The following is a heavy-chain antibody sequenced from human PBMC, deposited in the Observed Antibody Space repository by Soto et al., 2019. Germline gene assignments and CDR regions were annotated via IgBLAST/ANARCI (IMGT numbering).Heavy chain of an antibody. J-gene: IGHJ6*02. CDR3: ARGGNYSSGRYYYYYGMDV. CDR1: GYTFTGYY. V-gene: IGHV1-2*04. CDR2: INPNSGGT. Sequence: GASVKVSCKASGYTFTGYYMHWVRQAPGQGLEWMGWINPNSGGTNYAQKFQGWVTMTRDTSISTAYMELSRLRSDDTAVYYCARGGNYSSGRYYYYYGMDVWGQGTTVTVSS. D-gene: IGHD3-10*01.